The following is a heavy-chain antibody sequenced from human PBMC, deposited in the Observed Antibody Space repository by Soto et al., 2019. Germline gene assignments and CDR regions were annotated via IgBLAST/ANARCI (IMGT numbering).Heavy chain of an antibody. J-gene: IGHJ4*02. CDR3: AIDRGILTGYYLYYFAY. Sequence: VSCKASGGPFSSYTISWVRQAPGKGLEWMGRIIPILGIANYAQKFQGRVTITADKSTSTAYMELSSLRSEDTAVYYCAIDRGILTGYYLYYFAYWGQGTLVTVSS. CDR2: IIPILGIA. V-gene: IGHV1-69*02. D-gene: IGHD3-9*01. CDR1: GGPFSSYT.